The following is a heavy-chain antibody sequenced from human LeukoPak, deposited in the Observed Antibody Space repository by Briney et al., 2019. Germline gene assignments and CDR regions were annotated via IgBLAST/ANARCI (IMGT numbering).Heavy chain of an antibody. Sequence: PGGSLRLSCAASGFTFSNYAMHWVRQAPGKGLEWVAVISYDGSNKYYADSVKGRFTISRDNSKNTLYLQMNSLRAEDTAVYYCAREATLLRKQWLAYWGQGSLVTVSS. J-gene: IGHJ4*02. D-gene: IGHD6-19*01. V-gene: IGHV3-30*04. CDR1: GFTFSNYA. CDR2: ISYDGSNK. CDR3: AREATLLRKQWLAY.